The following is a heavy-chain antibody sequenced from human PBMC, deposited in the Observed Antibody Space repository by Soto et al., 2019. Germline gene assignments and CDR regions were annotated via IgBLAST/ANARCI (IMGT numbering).Heavy chain of an antibody. Sequence: GASVKVSCKASGYSFGTYDISWLRQAPGQGPEWMGRISPKNGNTNYAQSFQDRVTMTADTSSSTAYMELRGLRSDDTANYYCATSYDTGFDPWGQGTLVTVSS. D-gene: IGHD3-9*01. CDR2: ISPKNGNT. CDR3: ATSYDTGFDP. J-gene: IGHJ5*02. CDR1: GYSFGTYD. V-gene: IGHV1-18*04.